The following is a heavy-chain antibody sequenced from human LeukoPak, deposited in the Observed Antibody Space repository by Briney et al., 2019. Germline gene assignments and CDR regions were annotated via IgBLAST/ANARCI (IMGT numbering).Heavy chain of an antibody. CDR3: ARGDYYGSGSYYEGYYFDY. CDR2: ISAYNGNT. V-gene: IGHV1-18*01. CDR1: GYTFTSYG. D-gene: IGHD3-10*01. Sequence: GASVKVSCKASGYTFTSYGISGVRQAPGQGLEWMGWISAYNGNTNYAQKLQGRVTMTTDTSTSTAYMELRSLRSDDTAVYYCARGDYYGSGSYYEGYYFDYWGQGTLVTVSS. J-gene: IGHJ4*02.